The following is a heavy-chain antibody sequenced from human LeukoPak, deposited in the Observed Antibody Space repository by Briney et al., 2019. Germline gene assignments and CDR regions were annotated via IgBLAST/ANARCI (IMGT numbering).Heavy chain of an antibody. V-gene: IGHV3-74*01. J-gene: IGHJ4*02. D-gene: IGHD6-6*01. CDR1: GFTFSSYW. Sequence: GGSLRLSCAASGFTFSSYWMHWVRQAPGKGLVWVSRISPTGSTTSYADSVKGRFTVSRDNAKNTLYLQVNNLRAEDTAVYYCARGPNSNWSGLDFWGQGTLLTVSS. CDR2: ISPTGSTT. CDR3: ARGPNSNWSGLDF.